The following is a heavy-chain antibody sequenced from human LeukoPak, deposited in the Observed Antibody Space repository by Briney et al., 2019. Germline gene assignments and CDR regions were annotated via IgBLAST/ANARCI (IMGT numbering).Heavy chain of an antibody. V-gene: IGHV4-34*01. D-gene: IGHD3-10*01. Sequence: PWGTLSLTCAVYGGSFSGYYWSWIRQPPGKGLEWIGEINNSGSNNYNPSPKSRVTISVDTSKNQSSLKLSSVTAADTAVYYCASGSGSQYEYVDSWGQGTLVTVSS. CDR3: ASGSGSQYEYVDS. CDR2: INNSGSN. J-gene: IGHJ4*02. CDR1: GGSFSGYY.